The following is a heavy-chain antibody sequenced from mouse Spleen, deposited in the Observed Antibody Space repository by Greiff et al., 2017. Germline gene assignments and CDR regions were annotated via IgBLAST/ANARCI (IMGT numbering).Heavy chain of an antibody. CDR3: ARGATMITTFAY. V-gene: IGHV1-87*01. CDR2: IYPGDGDT. CDR1: GYTFTSYW. D-gene: IGHD2-4*01. J-gene: IGHJ3*01. Sequence: QVQLQQSGAELARPGASVKLSCTASGYTFTSYWMQWVQQRPGQGLEWIGAIYPGDGDTRYTQKFTGKATLTADKSSSTAYMQLSSLASEDSAVYYCARGATMITTFAYWGQGTPVTVSA.